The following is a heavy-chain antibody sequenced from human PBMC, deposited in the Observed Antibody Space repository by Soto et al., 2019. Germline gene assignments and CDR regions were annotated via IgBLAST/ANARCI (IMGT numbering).Heavy chain of an antibody. Sequence: PSETLSLTCTFSGGPISNYYWSWIRQPPGKGLEWIGYLHDSGSTNLNPSLKSRVTISVDTSKKEFSLKLTSVTAADTAVYYCAASPGIAAPLSYWGQGTLVTVSS. V-gene: IGHV4-59*03. J-gene: IGHJ4*02. CDR1: GGPISNYY. CDR3: AASPGIAAPLSY. CDR2: LHDSGST. D-gene: IGHD6-13*01.